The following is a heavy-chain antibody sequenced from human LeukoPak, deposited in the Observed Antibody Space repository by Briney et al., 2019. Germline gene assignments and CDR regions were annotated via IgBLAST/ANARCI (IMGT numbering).Heavy chain of an antibody. D-gene: IGHD2-15*01. Sequence: GGSLRLSCAASGFTFSSYAMSWVRQAPGKGLEWVANTNPDGSEKYYVDSVKGRFSISRDNANNLLYLQMSSLRAEDTAVYYCMPGSGYWGQGTLVFVSS. V-gene: IGHV3-7*01. CDR2: TNPDGSEK. CDR3: MPGSGY. CDR1: GFTFSSYA. J-gene: IGHJ4*02.